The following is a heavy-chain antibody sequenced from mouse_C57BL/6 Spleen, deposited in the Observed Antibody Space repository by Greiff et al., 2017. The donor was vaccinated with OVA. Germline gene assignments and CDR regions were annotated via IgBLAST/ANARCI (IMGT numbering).Heavy chain of an antibody. D-gene: IGHD1-1*01. J-gene: IGHJ2*01. CDR3: TRGQDLLLRYPDY. CDR2: IYPGNSDT. V-gene: IGHV1-5*01. Sequence: EVQLQESGPVLARPGASVKMSCKTSGYTFTSYWMHWVKQRPGQGLEWIGAIYPGNSDTSYNQKFKGKAKLTAVTSASTAYMELSSLTNEDSAVYYCTRGQDLLLRYPDYWGQGTTLTVSS. CDR1: GYTFTSYW.